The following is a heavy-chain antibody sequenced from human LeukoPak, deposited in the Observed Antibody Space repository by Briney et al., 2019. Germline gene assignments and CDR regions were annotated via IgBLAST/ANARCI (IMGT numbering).Heavy chain of an antibody. CDR1: GFTFNSYW. J-gene: IGHJ4*02. Sequence: GGSLRLSCAASGFTFNSYWMHWVRQAPGKGLVWVSLFKTDGSTTRYADSVKGRFTISRDNAKNTLYLQMNSLRAEDTAVYYCARSTSQGFDYWGQGTPVIASS. V-gene: IGHV3-74*01. CDR3: ARSTSQGFDY. CDR2: FKTDGSTT.